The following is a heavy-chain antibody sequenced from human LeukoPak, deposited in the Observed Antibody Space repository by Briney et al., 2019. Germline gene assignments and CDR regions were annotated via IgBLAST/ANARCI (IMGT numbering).Heavy chain of an antibody. CDR2: VFYSGST. V-gene: IGHV4-59*08. CDR3: ARHQVATVTTYSDY. Sequence: SETLSLTCTVSGGSNSGYDWIWMRQPPGKGLEWIGFVFYSGSTDYNPSLKSRVTISLDTSKNQFSLKLSSVTAADTAVYYCARHQVATVTTYSDYWGQGTLVTVSS. D-gene: IGHD4-17*01. J-gene: IGHJ4*02. CDR1: GGSNSGYD.